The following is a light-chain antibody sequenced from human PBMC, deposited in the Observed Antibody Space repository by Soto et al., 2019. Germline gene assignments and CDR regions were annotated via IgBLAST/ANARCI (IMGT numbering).Light chain of an antibody. V-gene: IGKV3-20*01. J-gene: IGKJ1*01. Sequence: EFVLTQSPGTLSLSPGERATLSCRASQSVSSSYLAWYQQKPGQAPRLLIYGASSRATGIPDRFSGSGSGTDFTLTISRLEPEDFAVYYCQQYGSVRTFGQGTKVDIK. CDR2: GAS. CDR3: QQYGSVRT. CDR1: QSVSSSY.